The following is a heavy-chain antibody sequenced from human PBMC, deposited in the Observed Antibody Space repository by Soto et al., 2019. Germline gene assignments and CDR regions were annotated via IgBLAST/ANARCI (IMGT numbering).Heavy chain of an antibody. J-gene: IGHJ4*02. Sequence: PSGTLSLTCALYGGSFSGYYWSWIRQPPGKGLEWVGEINHSGSTNYNPSLKSRVTISVDTSKNQFSLKLSSVTAADTAVYYCARGAWCFDYWGQGTLVTVSS. D-gene: IGHD2-8*02. V-gene: IGHV4-34*01. CDR1: GGSFSGYY. CDR3: ARGAWCFDY. CDR2: INHSGST.